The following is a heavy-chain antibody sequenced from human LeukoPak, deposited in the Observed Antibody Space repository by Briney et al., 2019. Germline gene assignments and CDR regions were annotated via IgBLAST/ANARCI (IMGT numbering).Heavy chain of an antibody. V-gene: IGHV1-69*04. CDR3: ARGMIAVASYNSGGSERGPVFDP. CDR2: IIPILGIA. D-gene: IGHD6-19*01. CDR1: GGTFISYA. J-gene: IGHJ5*02. Sequence: SVTVSCKASGGTFISYAISWVRQAPGQGLEWMGRIIPILGIANYAQKFQGRVTITADKSTSTAYMELSSLRSEDTAVYYCARGMIAVASYNSGGSERGPVFDPWGQGTLVTVSS.